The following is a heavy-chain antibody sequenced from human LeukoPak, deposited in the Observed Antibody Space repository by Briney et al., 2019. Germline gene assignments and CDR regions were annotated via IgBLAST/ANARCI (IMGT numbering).Heavy chain of an antibody. CDR2: IKPDGSEQ. J-gene: IGHJ4*02. V-gene: IGHV3-7*01. CDR3: AKDSGSSLDY. CDR1: EFTEFTFSSYW. D-gene: IGHD1-26*01. Sequence: GGSLRLSCAASEFTEFTFSSYWMSWVRQAPGKGLEWVANIKPDGSEQYYVDSVKGRFTVSRDNSKNTLYLQMNSLRAEDTAVYYCAKDSGSSLDYWGQGTLVTVSS.